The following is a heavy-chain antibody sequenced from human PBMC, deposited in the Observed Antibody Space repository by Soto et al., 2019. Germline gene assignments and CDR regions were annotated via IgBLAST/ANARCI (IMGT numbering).Heavy chain of an antibody. CDR1: GFTFSSYA. CDR3: AKDHGSGSYRVVRAFDI. V-gene: IGHV3-23*01. Sequence: GGSLRLSCAASGFTFSSYAMSWVRQAPGKGLEWVSAISGSGGSTYYADSVKGRFTISRDNSKNTLYLQMNSLRAEDTAVYYCAKDHGSGSYRVVRAFDIWGQGTMVTVSS. J-gene: IGHJ3*02. CDR2: ISGSGGST. D-gene: IGHD3-10*01.